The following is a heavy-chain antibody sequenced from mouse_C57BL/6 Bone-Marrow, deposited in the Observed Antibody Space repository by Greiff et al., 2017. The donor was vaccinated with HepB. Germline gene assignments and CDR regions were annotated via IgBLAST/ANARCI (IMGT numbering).Heavy chain of an antibody. Sequence: VQLQQSGAELVRPGASVKLSCTASGFNIKDDYMHWVKQRPEQGLEWIGWIDPENGDTEYASKFQGKATITADTSSNTAYLQLSSLTSEDTAVYYCTTGGYDGYSWFAYWGQGTLVTVSA. CDR3: TTGGYDGYSWFAY. CDR1: GFNIKDDY. V-gene: IGHV14-4*01. D-gene: IGHD2-3*01. CDR2: IDPENGDT. J-gene: IGHJ3*01.